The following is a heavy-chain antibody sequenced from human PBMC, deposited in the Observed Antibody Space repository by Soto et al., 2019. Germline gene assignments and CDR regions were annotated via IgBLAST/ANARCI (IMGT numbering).Heavy chain of an antibody. CDR2: INHSGST. J-gene: IGHJ5*02. Sequence: SETQSLTYAVYGGSFSCYYWSWIRQPPGKGLEWIGEINHSGSTNYNPSLKSRVTISVDTSKNQFSLKLSSVTAADTAVYYCARGDYDFWSGFTTNWFDPWGQGTLVTVSS. V-gene: IGHV4-34*01. CDR1: GGSFSCYY. CDR3: ARGDYDFWSGFTTNWFDP. D-gene: IGHD3-3*01.